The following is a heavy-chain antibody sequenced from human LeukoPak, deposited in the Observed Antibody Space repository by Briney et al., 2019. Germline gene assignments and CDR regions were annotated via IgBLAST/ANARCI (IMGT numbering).Heavy chain of an antibody. V-gene: IGHV4-34*01. CDR1: GGSFSGYY. J-gene: IGHJ4*02. D-gene: IGHD3-16*01. CDR2: INHSRST. Sequence: SETLSLTCAVYGGSFSGYYWSWIRQPPGKGLEWIGEINHSRSTNYNPSLKSRVTISVDTSKNQFSLKLSSVTAADTAVYYCARGVGPTFWGQGTLVTVSS. CDR3: ARGVGPTF.